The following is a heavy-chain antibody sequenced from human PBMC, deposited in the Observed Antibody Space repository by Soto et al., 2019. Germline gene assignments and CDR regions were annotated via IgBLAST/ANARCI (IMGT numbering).Heavy chain of an antibody. CDR3: VREPRSCSGGSCSIMVDAFDI. V-gene: IGHV3-66*01. D-gene: IGHD2-15*01. CDR1: GFSVTDIY. CDR2: IYNEFT. J-gene: IGHJ3*02. Sequence: EVQLVESGGGLVQPGGSLRLSFVASGFSVTDIYMNWVRQAPGKGLEWVSVIYNEFTDYADSVRGRFSISTDSSKNALYLQMKSLSAEDAAVYYCVREPRSCSGGSCSIMVDAFDIWGQGTKVTVSS.